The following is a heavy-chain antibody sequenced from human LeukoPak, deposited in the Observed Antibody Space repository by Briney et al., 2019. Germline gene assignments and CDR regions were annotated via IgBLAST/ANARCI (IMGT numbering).Heavy chain of an antibody. CDR3: ARDGGLLWFGELSY. D-gene: IGHD3-10*01. Sequence: SETLSLTCTVSGGSISSHYWSWIRQPPGKGLEWIGYIYYSGSTNYNPSLKSRVTISVDTSKNQFSLKLSSVTAADTAVYYCARDGGLLWFGELSYWGQGTLATVSS. V-gene: IGHV4-59*11. CDR1: GGSISSHY. CDR2: IYYSGST. J-gene: IGHJ4*02.